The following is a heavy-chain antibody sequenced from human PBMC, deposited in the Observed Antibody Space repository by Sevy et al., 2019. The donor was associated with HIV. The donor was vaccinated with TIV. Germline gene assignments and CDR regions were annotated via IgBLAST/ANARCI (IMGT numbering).Heavy chain of an antibody. D-gene: IGHD2-15*01. Sequence: ASVKVSCKASGYTFTGYYMHWVRQAPGQGLEWMGWINPNSGGTNYAQKFQGRVTMTWDTSISTAYMELSRLRSDDTAVYYCARERVYCSGGSCKPGGWFDPWGQGTLVTVSS. V-gene: IGHV1-2*02. CDR1: GYTFTGYY. CDR2: INPNSGGT. CDR3: ARERVYCSGGSCKPGGWFDP. J-gene: IGHJ5*02.